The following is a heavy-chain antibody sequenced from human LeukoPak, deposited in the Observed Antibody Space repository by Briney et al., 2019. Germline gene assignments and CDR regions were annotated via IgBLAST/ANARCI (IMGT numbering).Heavy chain of an antibody. CDR1: GYSISSGYY. CDR3: ARDRLHFPRAWIQLWSSGYFDY. D-gene: IGHD5-18*01. V-gene: IGHV4-38-2*02. Sequence: SETLSLTCTVSGYSISSGYYWGRIRQPPGKGLEWIGSIYHSGSTYYNPSLKSRVTISVDTSKNQFSLKLSSVTAADTAVYYCARDRLHFPRAWIQLWSSGYFDYWGQGTLVTVSS. CDR2: IYHSGST. J-gene: IGHJ4*02.